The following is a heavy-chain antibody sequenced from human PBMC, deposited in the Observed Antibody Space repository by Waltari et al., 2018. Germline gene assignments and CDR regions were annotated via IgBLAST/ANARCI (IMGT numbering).Heavy chain of an antibody. CDR3: IRDYGSPY. CDR1: GLTLSNYW. CDR2: INKDGTET. D-gene: IGHD6-19*01. V-gene: IGHV3-7*03. J-gene: IGHJ4*02. Sequence: EAQQVESGGDLVQPGGSLRRSCVVAGLTLSNYWMSWVRQAPGKGLEWLANINKDGTETYYVDSVRGRFTISKDDAKNSVYLQMNSLKVEDTAVYYCIRDYGSPYWGQGTLVTVSS.